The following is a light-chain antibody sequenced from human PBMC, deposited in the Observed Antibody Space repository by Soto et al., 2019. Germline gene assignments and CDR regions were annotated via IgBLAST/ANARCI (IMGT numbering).Light chain of an antibody. CDR2: GAS. V-gene: IGKV1-6*01. J-gene: IGKJ4*01. CDR3: LQDYDYPLT. Sequence: AIQMTQSPSSLSASVGDRVTITCRASQGIRNELGWYQQKPGKAPNLLIHGASSLQGGVPSRFSGSGSGTDFTLTISSLQPEDFATYYCLQDYDYPLTFGGGTKVEIK. CDR1: QGIRNE.